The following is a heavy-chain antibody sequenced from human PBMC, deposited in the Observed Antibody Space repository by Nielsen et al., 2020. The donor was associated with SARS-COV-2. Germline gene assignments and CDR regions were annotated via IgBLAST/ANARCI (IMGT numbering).Heavy chain of an antibody. CDR3: ARGDLVVVPSPLLGLVPIFYYFCLDV. J-gene: IGHJ6*03. Sequence: SETLSLTCTVSGGSIISGDNYWSWLRQPPGKGLEWIGHISYTGRTFYNPSLKSRLTISVDTSKNQFSLRLTSVSAADTAVYFCARGDLVVVPSPLLGLVPIFYYFCLDVWGKGTTVIVSS. CDR1: GGSIISGDNY. CDR2: ISYTGRT. V-gene: IGHV4-30-4*01. D-gene: IGHD2-2*02.